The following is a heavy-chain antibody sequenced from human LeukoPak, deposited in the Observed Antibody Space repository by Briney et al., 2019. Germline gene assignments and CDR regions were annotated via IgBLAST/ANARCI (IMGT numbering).Heavy chain of an antibody. CDR1: GFTFDDYA. D-gene: IGHD6-25*01. Sequence: GGSLRLSCAASGFTFDDYAMHWVRQAPGKGLEWVSGISWNSGSIGYADSVKGRFTISRDNAKNFLYLQMNSLRAEDTALYYCAKDRSGRSSYYYYMDVWGKGTTVTVSS. V-gene: IGHV3-9*01. CDR2: ISWNSGSI. CDR3: AKDRSGRSSYYYYMDV. J-gene: IGHJ6*03.